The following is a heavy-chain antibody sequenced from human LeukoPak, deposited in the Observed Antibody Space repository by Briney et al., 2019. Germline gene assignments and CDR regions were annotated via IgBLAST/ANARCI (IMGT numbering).Heavy chain of an antibody. CDR1: GDSISNYY. Sequence: SETLSLTCTVSGDSISNYYWSWIRQPPGKGLEWIGYIYYSGNNNYNPSLKSRLTISVNTPKNHFSLRLTSVPAADTAVYYCARHSETCSGGSCFLDYFAYWGQGTLVTASS. V-gene: IGHV4-59*08. CDR2: IYYSGNN. CDR3: ARHSETCSGGSCFLDYFAY. J-gene: IGHJ4*02. D-gene: IGHD2-15*01.